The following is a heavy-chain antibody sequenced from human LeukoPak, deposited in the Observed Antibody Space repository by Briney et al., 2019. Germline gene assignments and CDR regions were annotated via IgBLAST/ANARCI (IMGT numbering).Heavy chain of an antibody. CDR2: ISSSSSYI. V-gene: IGHV3-21*01. CDR1: GFTFSSYS. Sequence: GGSLRLSCAASGFTFSSYSMNWVRQAPGKGLEWVSSISSSSSYIYYADSAKGRFTISRDNAKNSLYLQMNSLRAEDTAVYYCARDGTYDILTGYSLRRYFDLWGRGTLVTVSS. CDR3: ARDGTYDILTGYSLRRYFDL. D-gene: IGHD3-9*01. J-gene: IGHJ2*01.